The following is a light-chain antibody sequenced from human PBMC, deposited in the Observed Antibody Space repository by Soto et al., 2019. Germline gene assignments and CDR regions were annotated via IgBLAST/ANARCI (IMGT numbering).Light chain of an antibody. J-gene: IGLJ1*01. CDR2: GNN. CDR1: SSNIGAGYD. CDR3: KSYDNSLTGSRV. V-gene: IGLV1-40*01. Sequence: QSVLTQPPSVPGAPGQRVTISCTGSSSNIGAGYDVHWYQQLPGTAPKLLIYGNNNRPSGVPDRFSGSKSGTSASLAITGLRAEDEADYYCKSYDNSLTGSRVFGTGTKVTVL.